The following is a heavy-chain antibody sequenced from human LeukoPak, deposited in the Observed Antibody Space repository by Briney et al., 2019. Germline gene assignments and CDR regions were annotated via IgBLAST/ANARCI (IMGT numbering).Heavy chain of an antibody. CDR2: ISSSGSTI. J-gene: IGHJ3*02. D-gene: IGHD5-12*01. CDR3: ASGMPTTFDM. Sequence: GGSLRLSCAASGFTFSDYYVSWIRQAPGKGLEWVSYISSSGSTIYYADSVKGRFTISRDNAKNTLYLQMNSLRPEDTAVYYCASGMPTTFDMWGQGTMVTVTS. CDR1: GFTFSDYY. V-gene: IGHV3-11*04.